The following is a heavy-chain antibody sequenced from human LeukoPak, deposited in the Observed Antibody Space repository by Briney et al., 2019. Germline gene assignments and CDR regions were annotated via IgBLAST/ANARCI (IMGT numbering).Heavy chain of an antibody. CDR2: IYSGGST. Sequence: GGSLRLSCAASGFTFSSYSMNWVRQAPGKGLEWVSVIYSGGSTYYADSVKGRFTISRDNSKNTLYLQMNSLRAEDTAVYYCARDLYDFWSGYLGYWGQGALVTVSS. CDR1: GFTFSSYS. CDR3: ARDLYDFWSGYLGY. J-gene: IGHJ4*02. V-gene: IGHV3-66*02. D-gene: IGHD3-3*01.